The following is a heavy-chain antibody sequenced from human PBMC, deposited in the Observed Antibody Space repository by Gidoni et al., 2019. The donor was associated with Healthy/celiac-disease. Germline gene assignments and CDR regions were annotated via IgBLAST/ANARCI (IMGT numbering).Heavy chain of an antibody. CDR1: GYTFTGNY. J-gene: IGHJ6*02. CDR3: ARGVTLTSPYGMDV. V-gene: IGHV1-2*04. Sequence: QVQLVQSGAEVKTPGASVKVACKASGYTFTGNYMHWVRQAPGQGLEWLGWINPNSGGTNYAQKFQGWVTMTRDTSISTAYMELSRLRSDDTAVYYCARGVTLTSPYGMDVWGQGTTVTVSS. CDR2: INPNSGGT.